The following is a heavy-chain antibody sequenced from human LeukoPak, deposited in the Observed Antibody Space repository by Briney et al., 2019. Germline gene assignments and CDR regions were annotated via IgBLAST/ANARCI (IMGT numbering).Heavy chain of an antibody. CDR1: GGTFSSYA. CDR2: IIPIFGTA. D-gene: IGHD3-10*01. J-gene: IGHJ4*02. V-gene: IGHV1-69*05. Sequence: SVKVSCKASGGTFSSYAISWVRQAPGQGLEWIGGIIPIFGTANYAQKFQGRVTITTDESTSTAYMELSSLRSEDTAVYYCARDDLPYYGSGRSFDYRGQGTLVTVSS. CDR3: ARDDLPYYGSGRSFDY.